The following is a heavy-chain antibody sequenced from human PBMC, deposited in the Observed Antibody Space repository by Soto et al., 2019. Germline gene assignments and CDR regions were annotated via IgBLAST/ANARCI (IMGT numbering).Heavy chain of an antibody. V-gene: IGHV2-5*02. Sequence: QITLKESGPTLVKPTQTLTLTCTFSGFSLSTSGVGVGCIRQPPGKALEWLALIYWDGDKRYSTSLTSRLTIIKDTSQNQVVLTMTNMDHVDTATDYCAHRLSPIVVVPAAIKMGFDPWCQGTLVTVSS. D-gene: IGHD2-2*02. CDR3: AHRLSPIVVVPAAIKMGFDP. CDR1: GFSLSTSGVG. CDR2: IYWDGDK. J-gene: IGHJ5*02.